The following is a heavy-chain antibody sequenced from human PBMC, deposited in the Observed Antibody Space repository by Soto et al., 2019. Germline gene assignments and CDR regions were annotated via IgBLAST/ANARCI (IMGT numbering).Heavy chain of an antibody. D-gene: IGHD2-2*01. CDR1: GASFSSFY. Sequence: SETLSLTCTVSGASFSSFYWSWIRQPPGKGLEWIGYLYYSGTTNYNPSLKSRVTISVDTSKKQFSLKLTSVTADDTAVYYCALDDLCSSTSCGSGYWGQGTLVTVSS. V-gene: IGHV4-59*01. CDR3: ALDDLCSSTSCGSGY. CDR2: LYYSGTT. J-gene: IGHJ4*02.